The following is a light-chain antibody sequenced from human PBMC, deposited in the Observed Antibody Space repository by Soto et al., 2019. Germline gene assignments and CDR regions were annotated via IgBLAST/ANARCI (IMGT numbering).Light chain of an antibody. CDR1: QSISGY. Sequence: EIVLTQSPGTLSLSPGERATLSCRASQSISGYLGWYQQKPGQAPRLLIYGASARALGIPDRFSGSGSGTEFSFTVTSLQSEDFAVYYCQQYDQWPITFGQGTRLEIK. J-gene: IGKJ5*01. CDR3: QQYDQWPIT. CDR2: GAS. V-gene: IGKV3-15*01.